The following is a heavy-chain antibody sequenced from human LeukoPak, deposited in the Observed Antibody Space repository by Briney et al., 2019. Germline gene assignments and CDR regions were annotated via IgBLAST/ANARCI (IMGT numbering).Heavy chain of an antibody. Sequence: GESLKISCKGSGYSFTSYGISWVRQMPGKGRECMGRIDPIDSYTNYSPSFQGHVTISADKSISTASLQSSSMQASHTAMYYCARGSYYGSGTYPQTTPIDYWGQGTLVTVSS. CDR2: IDPIDSYT. CDR1: GYSFTSYG. V-gene: IGHV5-10-1*01. CDR3: ARGSYYGSGTYPQTTPIDY. J-gene: IGHJ4*02. D-gene: IGHD3-10*01.